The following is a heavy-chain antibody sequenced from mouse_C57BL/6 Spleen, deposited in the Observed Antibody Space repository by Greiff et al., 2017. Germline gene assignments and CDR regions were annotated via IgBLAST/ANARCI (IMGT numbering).Heavy chain of an antibody. CDR1: GFTFSSYT. V-gene: IGHV5-9*01. Sequence: EVQLVESGGGLVKPGGSLKLSCAASGFTFSSYTMSWVRQTPEKRLEWVATLSGGGGNTYYPDSVKGRFTISRDTAKNTLYLQMSSLRSEDTALYYCARAGRSPYYFDDWGQGTTLTVSS. D-gene: IGHD1-1*01. CDR2: LSGGGGNT. J-gene: IGHJ2*01. CDR3: ARAGRSPYYFDD.